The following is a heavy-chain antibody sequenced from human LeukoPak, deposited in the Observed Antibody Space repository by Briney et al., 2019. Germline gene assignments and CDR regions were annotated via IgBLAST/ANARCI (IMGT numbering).Heavy chain of an antibody. CDR2: IYNIGTT. CDR3: ASTHRFSGYPGPFDY. D-gene: IGHD5-12*01. CDR1: GFTVSGNS. V-gene: IGHV3-53*01. Sequence: PGGSLGFSCAASGFTVSGNSLNWVRQAPGKGLEWVSLIYNIGTTFYADSVKGRFTISRDNSKNTLYLQMNSLRAEDTAVYYCASTHRFSGYPGPFDYWGQGTLVTVSP. J-gene: IGHJ4*02.